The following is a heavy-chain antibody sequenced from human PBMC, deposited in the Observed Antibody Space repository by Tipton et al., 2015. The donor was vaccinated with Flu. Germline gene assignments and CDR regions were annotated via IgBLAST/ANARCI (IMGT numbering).Heavy chain of an antibody. J-gene: IGHJ4*02. V-gene: IGHV3-53*01. CDR1: GFTVSSNY. CDR3: ARGRGYCVTTTCPLPFGF. D-gene: IGHD2/OR15-2a*01. Sequence: VQLVQSGGGLIQRGGSLRLSRVVSGFTVSSNYMTWVRQAPGKGLEWVSVIYSGGSTNYADSVKGRFTISRDNSKNTLYLQMNSLRAEDTAVYYCARGRGYCVTTTCPLPFGFWGQGTLVTVSS. CDR2: IYSGGST.